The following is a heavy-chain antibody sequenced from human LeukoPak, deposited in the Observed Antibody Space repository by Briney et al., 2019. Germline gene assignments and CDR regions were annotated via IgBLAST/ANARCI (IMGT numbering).Heavy chain of an antibody. Sequence: SETLSLTCAVYGGSFSDYYWSWIRQSPGKGLEWIGEINHSGSTYYNPSLKSRVTISLDTSRSQFSLKLTSVTAADTAVYYCARKQGGQLVNTRRWFDPWGQGTLVTVSS. CDR3: ARKQGGQLVNTRRWFDP. V-gene: IGHV4-34*01. CDR1: GGSFSDYY. CDR2: INHSGST. J-gene: IGHJ5*02. D-gene: IGHD6-13*01.